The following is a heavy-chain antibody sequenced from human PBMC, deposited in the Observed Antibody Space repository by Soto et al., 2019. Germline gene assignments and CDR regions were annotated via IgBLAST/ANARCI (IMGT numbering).Heavy chain of an antibody. V-gene: IGHV3-48*03. CDR2: ISYSGSTI. J-gene: IGHJ4*02. CDR3: ARGPQFPDIEVIPGAVDD. CDR1: GFTFSSYE. D-gene: IGHD2-2*01. Sequence: EVHLMESGGGWVQPGRSLRLSCAASGFTFSSYEMNWVRQAPGKGLEWVSYISYSGSTIYYADSVKGRFTISRDNAKNSLYLQMNSLRAEDTAVYYCARGPQFPDIEVIPGAVDDWGQGTLVTVSS.